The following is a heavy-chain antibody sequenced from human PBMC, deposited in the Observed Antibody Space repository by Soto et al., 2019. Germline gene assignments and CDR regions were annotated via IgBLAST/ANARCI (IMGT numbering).Heavy chain of an antibody. CDR3: AREGVAAALGWFDP. CDR2: IWYDGSNK. Sequence: PGGSLRLSCAASGFTFSSYGMHWVRQAPGKGLEWVAVIWYDGSNKYYADSVKGRFTISRDNSKNTLYLQMNSLRAEDTAVYYCAREGVAAALGWFDPWGQGTLVTVSS. J-gene: IGHJ5*02. D-gene: IGHD6-13*01. V-gene: IGHV3-33*01. CDR1: GFTFSSYG.